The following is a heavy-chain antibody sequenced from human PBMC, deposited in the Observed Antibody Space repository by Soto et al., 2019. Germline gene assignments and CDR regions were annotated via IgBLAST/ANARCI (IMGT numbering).Heavy chain of an antibody. CDR1: GGSIISSSYF. J-gene: IGHJ4*02. V-gene: IGHV4-39*01. CDR3: ARRPFDY. CDR2: IYYSGSA. Sequence: ASETLSLTCTVSGGSIISSSYFWGWIRQPPGKGLEWIGSIYYSGSAYYNPSLKSRVTISVDTSKNQFSLKLSSVTAADTAVYYCARRPFDYWGQGTLVTVSS.